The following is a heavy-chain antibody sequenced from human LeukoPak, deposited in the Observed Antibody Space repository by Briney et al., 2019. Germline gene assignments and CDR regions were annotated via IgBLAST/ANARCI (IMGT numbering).Heavy chain of an antibody. Sequence: PSETLSLTCTVSGDSISSSRHYWRWIRQPAGKGLEWIGRIYASGNTNYNPSLKSRVTMSVDTSKNHFSLKLSSVTAADTAVYYCARGTYTYYYGSANYYYYYYYMDVWGKGTTVTISS. D-gene: IGHD3-10*01. CDR3: ARGTYTYYYGSANYYYYYYYMDV. V-gene: IGHV4-61*02. CDR1: GDSISSSRHY. J-gene: IGHJ6*03. CDR2: IYASGNT.